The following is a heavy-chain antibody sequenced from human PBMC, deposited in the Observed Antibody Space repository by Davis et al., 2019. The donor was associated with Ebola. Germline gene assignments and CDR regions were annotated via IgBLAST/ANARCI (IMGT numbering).Heavy chain of an antibody. CDR1: GGTFSSYS. Sequence: SVKVSCKTSGGTFSSYSIGWVRQAPGQGLEWMGRIIPVFGILNYAQTFQGRVTITADKSTSTAYMELSSLRSEDTAVYYCAREVLGLDPWGQGTLVTVSS. CDR2: IIPVFGIL. J-gene: IGHJ5*02. CDR3: AREVLGLDP. D-gene: IGHD3-10*01. V-gene: IGHV1-69*04.